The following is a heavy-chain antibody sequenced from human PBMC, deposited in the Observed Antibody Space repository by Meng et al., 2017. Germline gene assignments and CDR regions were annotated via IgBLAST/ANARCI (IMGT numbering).Heavy chain of an antibody. CDR1: GESVTGNGAA. J-gene: IGHJ4*02. V-gene: IGHV6-1*01. D-gene: IGHD6-13*01. Sequence: QFQLLHSGPQMVMHSTTHSHHYACSGESVTGNGAAWNWIRQSPSRGLEWLGRTYYRSKWYNDYAVSVRSRITINPDTSKNQFSLQLNSVTPEDTAVYYCASGSSALDYWGQGTLVTVSS. CDR2: TYYRSKWYN. CDR3: ASGSSALDY.